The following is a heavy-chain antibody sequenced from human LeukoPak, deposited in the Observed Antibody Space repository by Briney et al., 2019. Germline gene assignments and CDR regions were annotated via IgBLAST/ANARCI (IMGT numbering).Heavy chain of an antibody. V-gene: IGHV3-21*01. D-gene: IGHD1-26*01. CDR3: ARGVVGAHVFDY. CDR2: ISSSGTYI. CDR1: GFTFSSYI. Sequence: GGSLRLSCAASGFTFSSYIMNWVRQAPGKGLEWVSSISSSGTYIYYADSVKGRFTVSRDNAKNSLYLQMNSLRAEDTAVHYCARGVVGAHVFDYWGQGTLVTVSS. J-gene: IGHJ4*02.